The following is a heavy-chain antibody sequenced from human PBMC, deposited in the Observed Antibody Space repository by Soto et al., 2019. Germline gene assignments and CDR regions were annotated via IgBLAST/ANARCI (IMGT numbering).Heavy chain of an antibody. J-gene: IGHJ6*02. CDR3: TTRGIQLWLDDYYYCMDF. D-gene: IGHD5-18*01. CDR1: GFTFSSYW. Sequence: GGSLRLSCAASGFTFSSYWMHWVRQAPGKGLVWVSRINSDGSTTRYADSVKGRFTISRDNAKNTLYLQMNSLRAEDTAVYYCTTRGIQLWLDDYYYCMDFWGQGTSVTVSS. V-gene: IGHV3-74*01. CDR2: INSDGSTT.